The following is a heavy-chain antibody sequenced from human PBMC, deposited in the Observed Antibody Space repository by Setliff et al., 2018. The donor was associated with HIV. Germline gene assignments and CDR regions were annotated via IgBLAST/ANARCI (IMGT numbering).Heavy chain of an antibody. CDR2: MNPNRGNT. CDR3: ARSMTTVTDGGAGWFDP. CDR1: GYTFTSYD. V-gene: IGHV1-8*02. Sequence: ASVKVSCKASGYTFTSYDINWVRQATGQGLEWMGWMNPNRGNTGYAQKFQGRVTMTRNTSISTADMELSSLRSEDTAVYYCARSMTTVTDGGAGWFDPWGQGTLVTVSS. D-gene: IGHD4-17*01. J-gene: IGHJ5*02.